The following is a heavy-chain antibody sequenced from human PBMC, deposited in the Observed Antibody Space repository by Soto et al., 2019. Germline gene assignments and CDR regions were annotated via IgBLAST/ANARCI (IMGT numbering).Heavy chain of an antibody. J-gene: IGHJ6*03. V-gene: IGHV4-34*01. CDR3: ARGDIVVVPAARFFYYYMDV. CDR1: GGSFNDYY. CDR2: INPSGST. D-gene: IGHD2-2*01. Sequence: QVQLEQWGAGLLKPSETLSLTCAVYGGSFNDYYWSWIRQPPGKGLEWIVEINPSGSTNYNPSLKSRITISVDTYKNQFSRKLSSVAAADTAVYYCARGDIVVVPAARFFYYYMDVWGKGTTVTVSS.